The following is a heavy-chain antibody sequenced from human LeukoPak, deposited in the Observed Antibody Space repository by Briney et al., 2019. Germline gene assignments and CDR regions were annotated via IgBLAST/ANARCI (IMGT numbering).Heavy chain of an antibody. CDR2: VIPMVGIA. Sequence: SVKVSCKASGGTFSTYAFTWVRQAPGQGLEWIGRVIPMVGIANYAHRFQGRVTITHDQATSTAYMEVSSLRSDDTAVYYCTRTPDGDYGAGTYYNYFDPWGQGTLVIVSS. CDR1: GGTFSTYA. D-gene: IGHD3-10*01. J-gene: IGHJ5*02. V-gene: IGHV1-69*04. CDR3: TRTPDGDYGAGTYYNYFDP.